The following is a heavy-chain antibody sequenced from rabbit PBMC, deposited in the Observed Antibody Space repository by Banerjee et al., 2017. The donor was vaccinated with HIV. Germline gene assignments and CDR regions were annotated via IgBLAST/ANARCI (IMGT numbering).Heavy chain of an antibody. Sequence: QSLEESGGDLVKPGASLTLTCTASGFDFSSYWMCWVRQAPGKGLEWIGCIDIGDAATYYASWAKGRFTISKTSSTTVTLQMTSLTAADTATYFCARNLAGVIGWNFNLWGQGTLVTVS. J-gene: IGHJ4*01. D-gene: IGHD4-1*01. CDR2: IDIGDAAT. V-gene: IGHV1S40*01. CDR3: ARNLAGVIGWNFNL. CDR1: GFDFSSYW.